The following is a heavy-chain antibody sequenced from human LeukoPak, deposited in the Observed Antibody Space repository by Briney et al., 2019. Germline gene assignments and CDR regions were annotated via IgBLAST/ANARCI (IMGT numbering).Heavy chain of an antibody. Sequence: GRSLRLSCAASGITFSRYGMHWVRQAPGKGLEWVAVISNDGSNTYYADSVRGRFTISRDNSKNTLFLQLNSPRDEDTAVYYCARLYSSGWYVDYWGQGTLVTVSS. CDR1: GITFSRYG. V-gene: IGHV3-33*01. J-gene: IGHJ4*02. D-gene: IGHD6-19*01. CDR2: ISNDGSNT. CDR3: ARLYSSGWYVDY.